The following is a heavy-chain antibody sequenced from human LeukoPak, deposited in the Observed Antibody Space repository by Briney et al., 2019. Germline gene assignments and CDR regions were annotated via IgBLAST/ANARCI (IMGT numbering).Heavy chain of an antibody. J-gene: IGHJ4*02. D-gene: IGHD2-21*02. CDR1: GFTFDDYA. V-gene: IGHV3-43*02. CDR2: ISGDGGST. Sequence: QTGGSLRLSCAASGFTFDDYAMHWVRQAPGKGLEWVSLISGDGGSTYYADSVKGRFTISRDNSNSTLYLQMNSLRAEDTALYFCARGGMGVTTNLFDFRGQGTLVTVSS. CDR3: ARGGMGVTTNLFDF.